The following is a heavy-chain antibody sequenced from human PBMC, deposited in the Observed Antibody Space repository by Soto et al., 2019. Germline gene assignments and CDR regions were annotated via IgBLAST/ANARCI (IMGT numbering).Heavy chain of an antibody. J-gene: IGHJ5*02. CDR2: ISHSGGT. CDR3: ARDDCSGGSCLIA. CDR1: GGSISSGGYY. D-gene: IGHD2-15*01. Sequence: QVQLQESGPGLVKPSQTLSLTCTVSGGSISSGGYYWTWIRQHPGKGLEWIGYISHSGGTYYNPSLKTRVXXSXDXXENQFSLKLSSVTAADTAVYYCARDDCSGGSCLIAWGQGTLVTVSS. V-gene: IGHV4-31*03.